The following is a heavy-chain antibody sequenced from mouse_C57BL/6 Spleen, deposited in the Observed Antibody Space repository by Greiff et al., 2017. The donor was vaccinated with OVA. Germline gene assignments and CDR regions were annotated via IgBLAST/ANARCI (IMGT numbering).Heavy chain of an antibody. J-gene: IGHJ4*01. CDR2: IYPGSGST. CDR1: GYTFTSYW. CDR3: AYYGSSYSYAMDY. D-gene: IGHD1-1*01. V-gene: IGHV1-55*01. Sequence: VQLQQPGAELVKPGASVKMSCKASGYTFTSYWITWVKQRPGQGLEWIGDIYPGSGSTNYNEKFKSKATLTVDTSSSTAYMQLSSLTSEDSAVYYCAYYGSSYSYAMDYWGQGTSVTVSS.